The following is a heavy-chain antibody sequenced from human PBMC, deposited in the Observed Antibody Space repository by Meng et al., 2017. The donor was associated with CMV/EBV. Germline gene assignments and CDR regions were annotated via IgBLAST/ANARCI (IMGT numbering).Heavy chain of an antibody. CDR3: ARALCGGDCYSYYYYYGMDV. D-gene: IGHD2-21*01. V-gene: IGHV3-11*04. CDR2: ISSSGSII. Sequence: GGSLRLSFAASGFTFSDYYMSWIRQAPGKGLEWVSYISSSGSIIYYADSVKGRFTISRDNAKNSLYLQMNSLRAEDTAVYYCARALCGGDCYSYYYYYGMDVWGQGTTVTVSS. J-gene: IGHJ6*02. CDR1: GFTFSDYY.